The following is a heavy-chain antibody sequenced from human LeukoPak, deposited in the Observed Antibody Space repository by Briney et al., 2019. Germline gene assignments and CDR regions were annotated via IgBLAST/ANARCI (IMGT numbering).Heavy chain of an antibody. CDR3: ARHPGIFGVVSLRFDP. Sequence: ESLTISCKGSGYTFTNYWIGWVRQLPGKGLEYMGIIYLGDSDTRYSPSFQGQVTISADKSISTAYLQWSSLKASDTAMYYCARHPGIFGVVSLRFDPWGQGTLVTVSS. CDR2: IYLGDSDT. CDR1: GYTFTNYW. D-gene: IGHD3-3*01. V-gene: IGHV5-51*01. J-gene: IGHJ5*02.